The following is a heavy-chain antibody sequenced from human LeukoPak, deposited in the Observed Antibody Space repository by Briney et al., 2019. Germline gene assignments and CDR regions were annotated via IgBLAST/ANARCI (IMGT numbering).Heavy chain of an antibody. CDR2: INSDGSST. Sequence: GGSLRLSCVASGFTFNSYSMSWVRQAPGKGLVWVARINSDGSSTNYADSVKGRFSISRDNAKNTLYLQMNSLRAEDTAVYYCTRSSESGYDYWGQGTLVTVSS. V-gene: IGHV3-74*01. J-gene: IGHJ4*02. CDR3: TRSSESGYDY. D-gene: IGHD6-25*01. CDR1: GFTFNSYS.